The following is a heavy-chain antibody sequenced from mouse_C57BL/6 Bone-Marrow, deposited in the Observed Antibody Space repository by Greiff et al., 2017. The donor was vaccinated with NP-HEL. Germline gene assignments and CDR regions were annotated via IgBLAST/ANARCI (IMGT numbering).Heavy chain of an antibody. CDR3: ARGGGTGYFDV. D-gene: IGHD3-3*01. CDR2: IDPSDSYT. Sequence: QVQLQQPGAELVMPGASVKLSCKASGYTFTSYWMHWVKQRPGQGLEWIGEIDPSDSYTNYNQKFKGKSTLTVDKSSSTAYMQLSSLPSEDSAVYYCARGGGTGYFDVWGTGTTVTVSS. J-gene: IGHJ1*03. CDR1: GYTFTSYW. V-gene: IGHV1-69*01.